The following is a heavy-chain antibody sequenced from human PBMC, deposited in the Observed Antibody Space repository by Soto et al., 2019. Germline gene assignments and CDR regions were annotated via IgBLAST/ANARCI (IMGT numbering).Heavy chain of an antibody. CDR1: GFTFSSYG. J-gene: IGHJ4*02. Sequence: QVQLVESGGGVVQPGRSLRLSCAASGFTFSSYGMHWVRQAPGKGLEWVAVIWYDGSNKYYADSVKGRFTISRDNSKNTLYLQMNSLRAEETAVYYCARDALFGYDSSGYVDYWGQGTLVTVSS. D-gene: IGHD3-22*01. CDR2: IWYDGSNK. V-gene: IGHV3-33*01. CDR3: ARDALFGYDSSGYVDY.